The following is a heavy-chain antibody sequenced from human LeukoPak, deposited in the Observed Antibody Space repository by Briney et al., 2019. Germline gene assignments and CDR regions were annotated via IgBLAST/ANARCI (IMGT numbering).Heavy chain of an antibody. CDR1: GFTFSSYW. CDR3: ARSDTAMVIDAFDI. J-gene: IGHJ3*02. Sequence: GGSLRLSCAASGFTFSSYWMSWVRQAPGKGLEWVANIKQDGSEKYYVDSVKGRFTISRDNAKNSLYLQMNSLRAEDTAVYYCARSDTAMVIDAFDIWGQGTMVTVSS. V-gene: IGHV3-7*01. CDR2: IKQDGSEK. D-gene: IGHD5-18*01.